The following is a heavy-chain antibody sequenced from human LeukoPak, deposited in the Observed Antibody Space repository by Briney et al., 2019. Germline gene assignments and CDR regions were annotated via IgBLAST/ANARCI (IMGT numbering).Heavy chain of an antibody. CDR1: GFTFSTYW. V-gene: IGHV3-7*01. CDR2: IKLDGSEK. D-gene: IGHD6-6*01. J-gene: IGHJ4*02. Sequence: RGSLRLSCAVSGFTFSTYWMSWLRQAPGKGLEWVANIKLDGSEKYYVDSVKGRFTISRDNSKNSLYLQMNSLRAEDTAVYYCARDNVRLFDYWGRGTLVTVSS. CDR3: ARDNVRLFDY.